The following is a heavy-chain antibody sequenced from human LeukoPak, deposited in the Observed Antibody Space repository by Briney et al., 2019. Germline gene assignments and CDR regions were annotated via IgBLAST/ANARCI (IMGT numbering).Heavy chain of an antibody. CDR3: ARHITNSGSAFDL. D-gene: IGHD3-10*01. Sequence: SETLSLTCTVSDDSISSFYWGWIRQPPGKGLEWIGYIHSVGHTNYNPSLTSRVSMSIDTSKKQFSLKVTSVTATDTAIFYCARHITNSGSAFDLWGRGTLVTVSS. CDR2: IHSVGHT. CDR1: DDSISSFY. V-gene: IGHV4-59*08. J-gene: IGHJ2*01.